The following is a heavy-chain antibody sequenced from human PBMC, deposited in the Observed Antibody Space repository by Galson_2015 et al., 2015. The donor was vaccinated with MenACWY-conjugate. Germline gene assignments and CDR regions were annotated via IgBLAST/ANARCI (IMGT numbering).Heavy chain of an antibody. Sequence: QSGAEVKKPGESLKISCKGSGYNFSTYWIGWVRQMPGKGLEWMGLISPDDSNTRYSPAFQGQVTISADRSISTAYLQWNTLQASDTAIYYCARHPPGGRGMDVWSQGTTVTVSS. J-gene: IGHJ6*02. CDR1: GYNFSTYW. V-gene: IGHV5-51*01. CDR3: ARHPPGGRGMDV. CDR2: ISPDDSNT. D-gene: IGHD1-26*01.